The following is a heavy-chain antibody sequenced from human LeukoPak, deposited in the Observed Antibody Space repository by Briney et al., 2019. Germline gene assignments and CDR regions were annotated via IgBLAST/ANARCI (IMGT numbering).Heavy chain of an antibody. Sequence: GGSLRLSCAASGFTFSTYGMHWVRQAPGKGLEWVAFIRNDGSNKYYADSVKGRFTISRDNSKNTLYLQMNSLRAEDTAVYYCARGQITMIVVVITRGAFDIWGQGTMVTVSS. V-gene: IGHV3-30*02. D-gene: IGHD3-22*01. J-gene: IGHJ3*02. CDR3: ARGQITMIVVVITRGAFDI. CDR1: GFTFSTYG. CDR2: IRNDGSNK.